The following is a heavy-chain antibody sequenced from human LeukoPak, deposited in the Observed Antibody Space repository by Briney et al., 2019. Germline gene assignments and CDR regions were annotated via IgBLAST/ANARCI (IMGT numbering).Heavy chain of an antibody. D-gene: IGHD3-3*01. CDR3: TGDRLGGAVASWIPDY. J-gene: IGHJ4*02. V-gene: IGHV4-59*01. CDR2: VYHTGST. Sequence: SETLSLTCSVSGGSINNYYWSWIRQAPGKRLEWIGSVYHTGSTDYNPSLRSPVTISVDTSKNHFSLKVTSVTAADTAIYYCTGDRLGGAVASWIPDYWGQGILVTVSS. CDR1: GGSINNYY.